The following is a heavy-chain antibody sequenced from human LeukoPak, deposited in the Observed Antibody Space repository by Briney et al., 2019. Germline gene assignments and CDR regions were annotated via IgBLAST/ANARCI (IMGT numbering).Heavy chain of an antibody. CDR2: INAGNGNT. CDR3: AREYGVAAAFGAFDI. Sequence: ASANVSCKASGYTFTSYAMHWVRQAPGQRLEWMGWINAGNGNTKYSQEFQGRVTITRDTSASTAYMELSSLRSEDMAVYYCAREYGVAAAFGAFDIWGQGTMVTVSS. D-gene: IGHD6-13*01. J-gene: IGHJ3*02. V-gene: IGHV1-3*03. CDR1: GYTFTSYA.